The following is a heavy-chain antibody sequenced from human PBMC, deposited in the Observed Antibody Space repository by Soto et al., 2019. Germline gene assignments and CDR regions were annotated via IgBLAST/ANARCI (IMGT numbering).Heavy chain of an antibody. CDR3: AREVIAAS. CDR1: GFTFSNYN. Sequence: QVQLVESGGGVVQPGRSLRLSCAASGFTFSNYNMHWVRQAPGKGLEWVAVISYDGSNKYYADSVKGRFTISRDNSRNTLYLQMNSLRAEDRAVYYCAREVIAASWGQGTMVTVSS. V-gene: IGHV3-30-3*01. D-gene: IGHD6-6*01. J-gene: IGHJ3*01. CDR2: ISYDGSNK.